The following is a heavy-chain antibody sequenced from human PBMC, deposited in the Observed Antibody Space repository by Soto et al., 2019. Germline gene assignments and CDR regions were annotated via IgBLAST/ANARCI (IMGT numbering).Heavy chain of an antibody. CDR3: ARDLGRGAVGNRDYFDY. J-gene: IGHJ4*02. Sequence: QSPTLSLTCAISGDSVSSNSAAWNWIRQSPSRGLEWLGRTYYRSKWYNDYAVSVKSRITINPDTSKNQFSLQLNSVTPEDTAVYYCARDLGRGAVGNRDYFDYWGQGTLVTVSS. CDR1: GDSVSSNSAA. CDR2: TYYRSKWYN. D-gene: IGHD3-10*01. V-gene: IGHV6-1*01.